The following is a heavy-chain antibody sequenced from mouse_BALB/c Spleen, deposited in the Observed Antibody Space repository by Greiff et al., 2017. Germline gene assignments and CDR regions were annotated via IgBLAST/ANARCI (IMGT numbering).Heavy chain of an antibody. V-gene: IGHV1-20*02. CDR3: ARCITTVHYYAMDY. J-gene: IGHJ4*01. CDR1: GYSFTGYF. CDR2: INPYNGDT. Sequence: EVQLQQSGPELVKPGASVKISCKASGYSFTGYFMNWVMQSHGKSLEWIGRINPYNGDTFYNQKFKGKATLTVDKSSSTAHMELRSLASEDSAVYYCARCITTVHYYAMDYWGQGTSVTVSS. D-gene: IGHD1-1*01.